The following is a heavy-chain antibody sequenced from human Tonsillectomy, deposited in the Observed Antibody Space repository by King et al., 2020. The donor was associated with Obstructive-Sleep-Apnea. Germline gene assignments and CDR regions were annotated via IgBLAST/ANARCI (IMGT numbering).Heavy chain of an antibody. CDR2: ISHSGST. J-gene: IGHJ4*02. D-gene: IGHD6-13*01. CDR1: GGSFSDYY. CDR3: ARGFRSSWYSY. V-gene: IGHV4-34*01. Sequence: QVQLQQWGAGLLKPSETLSLTCAVYGGSFSDYYWSWFRQSPGKGLEWIGEISHSGSTNYNPSLKSRVTMSVDTSKNQFSLKLNSVTAADTAVYYCARGFRSSWYSYWDQGFLVTVSS.